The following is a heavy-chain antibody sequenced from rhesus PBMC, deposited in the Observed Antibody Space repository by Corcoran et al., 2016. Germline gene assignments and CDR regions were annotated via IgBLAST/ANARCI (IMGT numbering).Heavy chain of an antibody. CDR3: ARDHPGSSGFFDY. J-gene: IGHJ4*01. Sequence: QVQLQQWGEGLVKPSETLSLTCAVYGGSVSGSWWGWIRQSQGKGLEWIGRIRSGGSTNYNPSLKSRVTISIDTSKNQCSLKLSSVTAADTAVYYCARDHPGSSGFFDYWGQGVLVTVSS. CDR2: IRSGGST. CDR1: GGSVSGSW. V-gene: IGHV4-160*01. D-gene: IGHD6-31*01.